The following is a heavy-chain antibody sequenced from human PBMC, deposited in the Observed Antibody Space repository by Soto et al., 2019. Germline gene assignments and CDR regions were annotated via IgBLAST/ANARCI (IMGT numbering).Heavy chain of an antibody. D-gene: IGHD2-2*01. CDR1: GFSFYSYA. J-gene: IGHJ6*02. CDR3: AREVGSSPSSHYFYYYAMDV. CDR2: ISYDGSNK. Sequence: QPGGSLGLSCAASGFSFYSYAMHWVRQAPGKGLEWVAVISYDGSNKYYADSVKGRVDISRDNSTNMVYLQMNSLRGEDTAVYYYAREVGSSPSSHYFYYYAMDVWGQGTTVTVSS. V-gene: IGHV3-30*09.